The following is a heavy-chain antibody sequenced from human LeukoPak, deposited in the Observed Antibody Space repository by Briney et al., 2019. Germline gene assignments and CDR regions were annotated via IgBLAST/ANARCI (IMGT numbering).Heavy chain of an antibody. D-gene: IGHD6-19*01. Sequence: PGGSLRLSCAASGFTFSSYAMSWVRQAPGKGLEWDSAISGSGGSTYYADSVKGRFTISRDNSKNTLYLQMNSLRAEDTAVYYCAKDTSIAVAGGGDYWGQGTLVTVSS. J-gene: IGHJ4*02. CDR2: ISGSGGST. CDR3: AKDTSIAVAGGGDY. CDR1: GFTFSSYA. V-gene: IGHV3-23*01.